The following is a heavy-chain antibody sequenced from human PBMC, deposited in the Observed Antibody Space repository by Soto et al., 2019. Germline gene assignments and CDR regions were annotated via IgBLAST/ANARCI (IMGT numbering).Heavy chain of an antibody. CDR3: ARTMKQLSFLDV. D-gene: IGHD6-6*01. CDR2: IYYSGST. V-gene: IGHV4-59*01. J-gene: IGHJ6*02. CDR1: GGSISSYY. Sequence: SETLSLTCTVSGGSISSYYWSWIRQPPGRGLEWSGYIYYSGSTNYNPSLKSRVTISVDTSKNQFSLKLSSVTAADTAVYYCARTMKQLSFLDVWGQGTTVTVSS.